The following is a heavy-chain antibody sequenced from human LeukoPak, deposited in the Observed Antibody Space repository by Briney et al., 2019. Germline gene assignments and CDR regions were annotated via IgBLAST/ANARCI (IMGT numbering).Heavy chain of an antibody. CDR3: AREVTRVVDY. D-gene: IGHD4-23*01. CDR2: ISGSGSNT. J-gene: IGHJ4*02. V-gene: IGHV3-23*01. Sequence: SGGSLRLSCAASGFTFSSYAMSWVRQAPGKGLEWVSAISGSGSNTYYADSVKGRFTMSRDNSKNTLYLQMNSLRAEDTAVYYCAREVTRVVDYWGQGTLVTVSS. CDR1: GFTFSSYA.